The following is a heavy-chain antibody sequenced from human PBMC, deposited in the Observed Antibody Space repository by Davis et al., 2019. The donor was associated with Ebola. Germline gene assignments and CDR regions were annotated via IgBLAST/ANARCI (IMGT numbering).Heavy chain of an antibody. J-gene: IGHJ4*02. CDR1: GFSFSNAW. CDR2: FIDSGGAT. CDR3: AKRWQVRYFGY. V-gene: IGHV3-23*01. D-gene: IGHD4-23*01. Sequence: PGGSLRLSCAASGFSFSNAWMSWVRQSPGKGLEWVSSFIDSGGATYYADSVKGRFTVSRDNSKNTLYLHMNSLRVEDTAVYYCAKRWQVRYFGYWGQGTLVTVSS.